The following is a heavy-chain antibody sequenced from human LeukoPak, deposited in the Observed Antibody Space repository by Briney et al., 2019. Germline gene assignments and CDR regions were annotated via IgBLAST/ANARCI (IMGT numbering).Heavy chain of an antibody. Sequence: GESLKISCKGSGYSFTTYWIGWVRQMPGKGLEWMGIIYPGDSDTRFSPSFQGQVTISADRSISTAYLQWSSLKASDTAIYYCARHPTRMVQTDPMDVWGQGTTVTVSS. J-gene: IGHJ6*02. CDR1: GYSFTTYW. CDR2: IYPGDSDT. D-gene: IGHD3-10*01. CDR3: ARHPTRMVQTDPMDV. V-gene: IGHV5-51*01.